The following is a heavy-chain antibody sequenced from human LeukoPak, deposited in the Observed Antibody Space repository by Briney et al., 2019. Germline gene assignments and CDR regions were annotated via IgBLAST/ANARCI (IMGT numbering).Heavy chain of an antibody. CDR3: ARVNNWGSYPSRNYFDY. J-gene: IGHJ4*02. V-gene: IGHV4-59*01. CDR1: GGSINSYY. Sequence: SETLSLTCTVPGGSINSYYWSWIRQPPGKGLEWIGYIYYSGSTNYNPSLKSRVTISVDTSKNQFSLKLSSVTAADTAVYYCARVNNWGSYPSRNYFDYWGQGTLVTVSS. CDR2: IYYSGST. D-gene: IGHD7-27*01.